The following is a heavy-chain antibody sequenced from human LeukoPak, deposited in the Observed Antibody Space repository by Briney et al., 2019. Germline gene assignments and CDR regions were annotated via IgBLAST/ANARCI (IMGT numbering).Heavy chain of an antibody. D-gene: IGHD3-9*01. J-gene: IGHJ6*02. CDR3: ARSLLDLLTGTRALLYYYGMDV. CDR2: IIPIFGTA. Sequence: SVKVSCKASGGTFSSYAISWVRQAPGQGLEWMGGIIPIFGTANYAQKFQGRVTITADESTSTAYMELNSLRAEDTAVYYCARSLLDLLTGTRALLYYYGMDVWGQGTTVTVSS. CDR1: GGTFSSYA. V-gene: IGHV1-69*01.